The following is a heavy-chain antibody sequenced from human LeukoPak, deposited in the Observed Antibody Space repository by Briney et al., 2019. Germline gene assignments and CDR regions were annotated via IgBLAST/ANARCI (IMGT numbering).Heavy chain of an antibody. V-gene: IGHV3-33*01. Sequence: GGSLRLSCAASGFTFSSYGMHWVRQAPGKGLEWVAVIWYDGSNKYYADSVKGRFTISRDNSKNTLYLQMNSLRAEDTAVYYCARDQEYSSSWYSTGYYFDYWGQGTLVTVSS. CDR2: IWYDGSNK. CDR1: GFTFSSYG. CDR3: ARDQEYSSSWYSTGYYFDY. D-gene: IGHD6-13*01. J-gene: IGHJ4*02.